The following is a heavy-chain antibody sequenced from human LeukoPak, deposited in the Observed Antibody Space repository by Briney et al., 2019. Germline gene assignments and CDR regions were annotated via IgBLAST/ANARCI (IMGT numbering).Heavy chain of an antibody. V-gene: IGHV3-15*01. CDR3: TTDFSSSWYDVYYYYYMDV. Sequence: GGSLRLSCAASGFTFSSYAMTWVRQAPGKGLEWVGRIKSKTDGGTTDYAAPVKGRFTISRDDSKNTLYLQMNSLKTEDTAVYYCTTDFSSSWYDVYYYYYMDVWGKGTTVTVSS. CDR1: GFTFSSYA. J-gene: IGHJ6*03. D-gene: IGHD6-13*01. CDR2: IKSKTDGGTT.